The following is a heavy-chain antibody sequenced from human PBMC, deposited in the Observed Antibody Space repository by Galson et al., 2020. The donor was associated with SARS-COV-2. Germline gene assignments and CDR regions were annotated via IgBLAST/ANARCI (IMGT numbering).Heavy chain of an antibody. CDR1: GGSISSYY. CDR2: IYYSGST. CDR3: ARGFDY. J-gene: IGHJ4*02. Sequence: SETLSLTCTVSGGSISSYYWSWIRQPPGKGLEWIGYIYYSGSTNNNPSLKSRVTISVDTSKNQFSLKLSCVTAADTAVYYCARGFDYWGQGTLVTVSS. V-gene: IGHV4-59*01.